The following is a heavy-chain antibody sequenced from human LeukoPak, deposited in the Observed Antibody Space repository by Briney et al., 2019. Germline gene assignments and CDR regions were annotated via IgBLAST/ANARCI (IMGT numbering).Heavy chain of an antibody. CDR1: GGSISSHY. V-gene: IGHV4-59*11. Sequence: SETLSLTCTVSGGSISSHYWSWIRQPPGKGLEWIGYFYYSGSTNYNPSLKSRVTISVDTSKNQFSLKLSSVTAADTAVYYCARLSSRSSSRPLDYWGQGTLVTVSS. CDR2: FYYSGST. J-gene: IGHJ4*02. CDR3: ARLSSRSSSRPLDY. D-gene: IGHD6-6*01.